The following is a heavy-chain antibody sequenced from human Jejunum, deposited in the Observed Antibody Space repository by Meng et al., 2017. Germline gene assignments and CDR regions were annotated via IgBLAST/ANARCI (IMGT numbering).Heavy chain of an antibody. D-gene: IGHD2-8*01. CDR2: IFHTGST. J-gene: IGHJ4*02. CDR3: ARALGTYGTFFDY. V-gene: IGHV4-4*02. CDR1: GGSIGSGYW. Sequence: VPLQESGPGRGKPAGTRSGTCAVSGGSIGSGYWWSWVRQPPGKGLEWIGEIFHTGSTNYNPSLRSRLTISVDKSKNQFSLKLSSVTAADTAVYYCARALGTYGTFFDYWGQGTLVTVSS.